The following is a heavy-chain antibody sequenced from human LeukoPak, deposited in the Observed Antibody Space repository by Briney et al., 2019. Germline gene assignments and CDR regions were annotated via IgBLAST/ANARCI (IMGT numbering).Heavy chain of an antibody. V-gene: IGHV3-23*01. CDR3: AKDGRTSSPK. J-gene: IGHJ4*02. CDR2: INAAAGT. D-gene: IGHD1-26*01. Sequence: GALRLSCATSGFIFSKYAMSWVRQAPGKGLEWVSGINAAAGTEYAESVKGRFTISRDNSKNTLSLQMNSLSAEDTALYYCAKDGRTSSPKWGQGILVTVSS. CDR1: GFIFSKYA.